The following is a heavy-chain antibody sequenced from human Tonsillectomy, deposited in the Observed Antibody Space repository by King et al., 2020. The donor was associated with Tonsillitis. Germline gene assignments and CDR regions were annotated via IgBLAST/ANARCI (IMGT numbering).Heavy chain of an antibody. CDR2: IITSGGST. CDR1: GFTFSNYA. CDR3: AKDVNSGWLYYFDF. D-gene: IGHD6-19*01. J-gene: IGHJ4*02. Sequence: VQLVESGGGLVQPGGSLRLSCAASGFTFSNYAMSWVRQAPGKGLDWVSTIITSGGSTYYADSVKGRFTISRDNSKNTLYLQMSSLRVEDTAIYYCAKDVNSGWLYYFDFWGQGTLVTVSS. V-gene: IGHV3-23*04.